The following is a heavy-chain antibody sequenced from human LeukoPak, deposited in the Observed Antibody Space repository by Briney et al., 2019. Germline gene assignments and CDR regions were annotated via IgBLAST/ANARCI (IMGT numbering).Heavy chain of an antibody. CDR3: ARYSGYDYRPNDY. J-gene: IGHJ4*02. D-gene: IGHD5-12*01. Sequence: GGSLRLSCAASGFTFSSFWMSWVRQAPGKGLEWVANLKQDGTQKYYVDSVKGRFTISRDNAKNSLYLQMNSLRAEDTAVYYCARYSGYDYRPNDYWGQGTLVTVSS. CDR1: GFTFSSFW. V-gene: IGHV3-7*01. CDR2: LKQDGTQK.